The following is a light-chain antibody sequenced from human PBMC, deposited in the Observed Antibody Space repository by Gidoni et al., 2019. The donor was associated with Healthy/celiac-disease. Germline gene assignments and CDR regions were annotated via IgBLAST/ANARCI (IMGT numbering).Light chain of an antibody. J-gene: IGLJ1*01. Sequence: SPGQTASITCSGDKLGDKYACWYQQKPGQSPVLVIYQDSKRPSGIPERFSGSNSGNTATLTISGTQAMDEADYYCQAWDSSSRVFGTGTKVTVL. CDR3: QAWDSSSRV. V-gene: IGLV3-1*01. CDR2: QDS. CDR1: KLGDKY.